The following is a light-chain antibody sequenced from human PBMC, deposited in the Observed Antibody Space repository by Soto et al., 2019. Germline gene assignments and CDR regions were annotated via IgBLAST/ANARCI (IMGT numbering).Light chain of an antibody. CDR2: RNN. V-gene: IGLV1-47*01. Sequence: QSVLTQPPSASGTPGQRVTISCSGSSSNIGSNYVYWYQQLPGTAPKLLIYRNNQRPSGVPDRFSGSKSGTSASLAISGHRSEDEADYYCAAWDDSLSGPVVFGGGTQLTVL. CDR1: SSNIGSNY. J-gene: IGLJ2*01. CDR3: AAWDDSLSGPVV.